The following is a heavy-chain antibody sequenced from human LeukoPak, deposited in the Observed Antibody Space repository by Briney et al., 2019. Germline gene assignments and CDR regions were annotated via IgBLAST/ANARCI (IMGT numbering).Heavy chain of an antibody. V-gene: IGHV3-23*01. D-gene: IGHD5-18*01. Sequence: PGGSLRLSCAASGFTFSTYAMTWLRQAPGKGLEWVSALSASGGNAYYADSVKGRFTISRDNSKNTLYLQMNSLRAEDTAVYYCAQISVDTSRVGWSNFDSRGEGILVTVSS. J-gene: IGHJ4*02. CDR2: LSASGGNA. CDR3: AQISVDTSRVGWSNFDS. CDR1: GFTFSTYA.